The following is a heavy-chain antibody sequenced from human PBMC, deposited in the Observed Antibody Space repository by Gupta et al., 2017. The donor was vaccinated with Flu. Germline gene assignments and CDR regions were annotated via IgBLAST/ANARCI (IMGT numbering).Heavy chain of an antibody. J-gene: IGHJ5*02. CDR1: GFTFSSYS. CDR3: ATYYDSSGYQT. Sequence: EVQLVESGGGLVQPGGSLRLSCAASGFTFSSYSMNWVRQVPGTGREWVSYISSSSRSRYYADSVKGRLTISRDKAKNSVYLQMNSLRVEDTAVYYCATYYDSSGYQTWGQGTLVTVSS. D-gene: IGHD3-22*01. V-gene: IGHV3-48*01. CDR2: ISSSSRSR.